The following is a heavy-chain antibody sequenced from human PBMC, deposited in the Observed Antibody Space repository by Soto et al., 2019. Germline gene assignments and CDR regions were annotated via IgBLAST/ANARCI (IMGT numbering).Heavy chain of an antibody. CDR1: GFTFSSYA. Sequence: GGSLRLSCAASGFTFSSYAMSWVRQAPGRGLGWVSAISGSGGSTYYADSVKGRFTISRDNSKNTLYLQMNSLRAEDTAVYYCAKGPYPKVGATIFAVDYWGQGTLVTVSS. V-gene: IGHV3-23*01. D-gene: IGHD1-26*01. CDR2: ISGSGGST. J-gene: IGHJ4*02. CDR3: AKGPYPKVGATIFAVDY.